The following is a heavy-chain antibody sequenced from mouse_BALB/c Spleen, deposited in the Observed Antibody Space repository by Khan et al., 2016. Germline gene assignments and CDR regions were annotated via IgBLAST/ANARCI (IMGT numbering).Heavy chain of an antibody. D-gene: IGHD2-2*01. CDR2: IWTGGDT. Sequence: VQLQESGPGLVAPTQSLSITCTVSGFSLSSYDITWIRQPPGKGLEWLGVIWTGGDTNYNSAFMSRLSISKDNSKSQVFLKMNSLQTDDTAIYYWVRGGYDGDYWGQGTLVTVSA. CDR3: VRGGYDGDY. V-gene: IGHV2-9-2*01. J-gene: IGHJ3*01. CDR1: GFSLSSYD.